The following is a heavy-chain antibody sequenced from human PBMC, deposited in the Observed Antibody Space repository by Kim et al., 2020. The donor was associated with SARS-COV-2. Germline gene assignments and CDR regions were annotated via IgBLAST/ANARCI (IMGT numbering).Heavy chain of an antibody. Sequence: NPSLKSRVTISVDTSKNQFSLKLSSVTAADMAVYYCGRHRSSTSYDGFDIWGQGTMVTVSS. V-gene: IGHV4-39*01. CDR3: GRHRSSTSYDGFDI. D-gene: IGHD6-13*01. J-gene: IGHJ3*02.